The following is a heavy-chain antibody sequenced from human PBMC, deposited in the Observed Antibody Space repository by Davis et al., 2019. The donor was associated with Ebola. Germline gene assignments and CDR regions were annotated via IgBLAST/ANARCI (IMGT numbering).Heavy chain of an antibody. V-gene: IGHV3-53*01. CDR2: IYSGGST. Sequence: GGSLRLSCAASGFTFSSYGMNWVRQIPGKGLEWVSVIYSGGSTYYADSVKGRFTISRDNSKNTLYLQMNSLRAEDTAVYYCASTYSSSWHAFDIWGQGTMVTVSS. CDR3: ASTYSSSWHAFDI. D-gene: IGHD6-13*01. CDR1: GFTFSSYG. J-gene: IGHJ3*02.